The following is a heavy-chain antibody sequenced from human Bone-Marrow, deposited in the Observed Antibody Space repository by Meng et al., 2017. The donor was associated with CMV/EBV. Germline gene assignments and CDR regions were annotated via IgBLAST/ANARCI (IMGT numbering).Heavy chain of an antibody. Sequence: SRFTFSGSAMHWVRQASGKGLEWVGRIRSKANSYATAYAASVKGRFTISRDDSKNTAYLQMNSLKTEDTAVYYCTRYYYGSGSYYCYWGQGTLVTVSS. CDR1: RFTFSGSA. V-gene: IGHV3-73*01. CDR2: IRSKANSYAT. CDR3: TRYYYGSGSYYCY. D-gene: IGHD3-10*01. J-gene: IGHJ4*02.